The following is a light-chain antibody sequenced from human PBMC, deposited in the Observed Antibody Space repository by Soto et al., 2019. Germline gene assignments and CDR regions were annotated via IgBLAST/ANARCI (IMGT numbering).Light chain of an antibody. J-gene: IGLJ1*01. CDR1: SSDVGSYNR. CDR3: SSYTSSNTYV. CDR2: EVN. Sequence: QPVLTQPPSVSGSPGQSVAISCTGTSSDVGSYNRVAWYQQPPGTAPKLMISEVNNRPSGVPDRFSGSKSGNTASLTISGLQAEDEADYYCSSYTSSNTYVFGTGTKLTVL. V-gene: IGLV2-18*02.